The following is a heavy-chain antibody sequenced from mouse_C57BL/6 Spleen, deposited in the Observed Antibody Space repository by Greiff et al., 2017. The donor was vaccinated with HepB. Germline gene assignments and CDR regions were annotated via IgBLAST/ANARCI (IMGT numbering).Heavy chain of an antibody. D-gene: IGHD2-4*01. J-gene: IGHJ3*01. CDR1: GFTFSSYA. CDR3: ARDLSTMITAFAY. V-gene: IGHV5-4*01. CDR2: ISDGGSYT. Sequence: VMLVESGGGLVKPGGSLKLSCAASGFTFSSYAMSWVRQTPEKRLEWVATISDGGSYTYYPDNVKGRFTISRDNAKNNLYLQIILLKSEDTAMYYCARDLSTMITAFAYWGQGTLVTVSA.